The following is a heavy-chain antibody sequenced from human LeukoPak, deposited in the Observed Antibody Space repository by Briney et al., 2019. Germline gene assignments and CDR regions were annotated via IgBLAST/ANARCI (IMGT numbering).Heavy chain of an antibody. J-gene: IGHJ3*02. CDR2: IYHSGST. V-gene: IGHV4-30-2*01. D-gene: IGHD5-12*01. CDR3: ARDGYDYAFDI. CDR1: GGSISSGGYS. Sequence: SETLSLTCAVSGGSISSGGYSWSWIRQPPGKGLEWIGYIYHSGSTYHNPSLKSRVTISVDRSKNQFSLKLSSVTAADTAVYYCARDGYDYAFDIWGQGTMVTVSS.